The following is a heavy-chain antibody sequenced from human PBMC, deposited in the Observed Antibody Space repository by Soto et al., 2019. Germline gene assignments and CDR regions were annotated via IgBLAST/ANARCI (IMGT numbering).Heavy chain of an antibody. CDR3: TTVPPDPELRYFDWLLYLDY. D-gene: IGHD3-9*01. CDR1: GFTFSNAW. V-gene: IGHV3-15*01. Sequence: GGSLRLSCAASGFTFSNAWMSWVRQAPGKGLEWVGRIKSKTDGGTTDYAAPVKGRFTISRDDSKNTLYLQMNSLKTEDTAVYYCTTVPPDPELRYFDWLLYLDYWGQGTLVTVSS. CDR2: IKSKTDGGTT. J-gene: IGHJ4*02.